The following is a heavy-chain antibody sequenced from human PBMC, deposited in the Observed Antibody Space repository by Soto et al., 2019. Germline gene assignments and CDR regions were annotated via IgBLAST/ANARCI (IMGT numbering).Heavy chain of an antibody. D-gene: IGHD6-13*01. J-gene: IGHJ4*02. Sequence: EVQLLESGGGLVQPGGSLRLSCAASGFTFSSYAMSWVRQAPGKGLEWVSAISGSGGSTYYADSVKGRFTISRDNSKNPLYLQMKSLRAEDTAVYYWAYSSTPFDYWGQGTLVTVSS. CDR1: GFTFSSYA. V-gene: IGHV3-23*01. CDR2: ISGSGGST. CDR3: AYSSTPFDY.